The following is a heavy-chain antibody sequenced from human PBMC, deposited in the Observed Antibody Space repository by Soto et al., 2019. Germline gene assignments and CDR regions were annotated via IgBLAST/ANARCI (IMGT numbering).Heavy chain of an antibody. CDR3: ATDGSGSYYRGIFDY. CDR2: IKQDGSEK. D-gene: IGHD3-10*01. J-gene: IGHJ4*02. V-gene: IGHV3-7*03. CDR1: GFTFSSYW. Sequence: GGSLRLSCAASGFTFSSYWMSWVRQAPVKGLEWVANIKQDGSEKYYVDSVKGRFTISRDNAKNSLYLQMNSLRAEDTAVYYCATDGSGSYYRGIFDYWGQGTLVTVSS.